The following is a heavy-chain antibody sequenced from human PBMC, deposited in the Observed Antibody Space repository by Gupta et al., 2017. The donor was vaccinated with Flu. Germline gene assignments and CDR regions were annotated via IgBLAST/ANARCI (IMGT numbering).Heavy chain of an antibody. V-gene: IGHV3-23*01. Sequence: GGLVQPGESLRLSCAASGFSFNNYAMSWVRQAPGKGLEYVSHISDSGGRTYYSDSVRGRFTISRDNSKNTVYLQMTSMRADDTGVDECEKWVQGRQRADLWGQGTLVTVS. CDR3: EKWVQGRQRADL. CDR1: GFSFNNYA. D-gene: IGHD1-26*01. CDR2: ISDSGGRT. J-gene: IGHJ5*02.